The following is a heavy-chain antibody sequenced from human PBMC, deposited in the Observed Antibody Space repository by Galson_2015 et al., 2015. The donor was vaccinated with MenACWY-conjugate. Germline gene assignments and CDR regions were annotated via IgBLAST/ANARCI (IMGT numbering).Heavy chain of an antibody. D-gene: IGHD2-2*01. Sequence: SVKVSCKASGYTFTGYYMHWVRQAPGQGLEWMGWINPNSGGTNYAQKFQGWVTMTRDTSISTAYVELSRLRSDDTAVYYCARDRAGGDIVVVPEELGYYMDVWGKGTTVTVSS. CDR3: ARDRAGGDIVVVPEELGYYMDV. V-gene: IGHV1-2*04. CDR1: GYTFTGYY. J-gene: IGHJ6*03. CDR2: INPNSGGT.